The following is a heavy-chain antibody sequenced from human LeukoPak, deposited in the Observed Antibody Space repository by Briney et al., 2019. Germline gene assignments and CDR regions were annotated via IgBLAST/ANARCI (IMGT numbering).Heavy chain of an antibody. CDR2: ISYDPSNK. Sequence: GGSLRLSCAASGFTFSKYAMHWVRQAPGKGLEWVAVISYDPSNKYYADSVKGRFTISRDNSRNTLYLQLNSLRDEDTAVYYCARGEPQGHSGYEYFDYWGQGTLATVSS. D-gene: IGHD5-12*01. CDR1: GFTFSKYA. J-gene: IGHJ4*02. V-gene: IGHV3-30*01. CDR3: ARGEPQGHSGYEYFDY.